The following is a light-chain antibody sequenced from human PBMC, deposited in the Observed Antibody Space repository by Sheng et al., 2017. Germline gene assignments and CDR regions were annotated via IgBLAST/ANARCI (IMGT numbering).Light chain of an antibody. V-gene: IGKV4-1*01. CDR2: WAS. CDR3: QQYYSSPQT. J-gene: IGKJ1*01. Sequence: DIVMTQSPDFLAVSLGERASISCKSGQALFNSPTNKNYLAWYQHKPGQPPKLLFYWASTLESGVPDRFSASGSGTDFTLTISNLQSEDVAVYFCQQYYSSPQTFGQGTKVEIK. CDR1: QALFNSPTNKNY.